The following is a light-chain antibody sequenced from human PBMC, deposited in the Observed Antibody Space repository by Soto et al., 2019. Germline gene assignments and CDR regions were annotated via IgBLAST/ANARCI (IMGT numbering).Light chain of an antibody. CDR1: QTIGRY. CDR3: QQSYSIPWT. V-gene: IGKV1-39*01. Sequence: DIEMTQSPSSLSASVGDRVTTTCRASQTIGRYLNWYQHKPGKAPKLLIYTASSLQSGVPSRFSGSGSGTEFTLTISSLQPEDFTTNYCQQSYSIPWTSDQGTKVEIK. CDR2: TAS. J-gene: IGKJ1*01.